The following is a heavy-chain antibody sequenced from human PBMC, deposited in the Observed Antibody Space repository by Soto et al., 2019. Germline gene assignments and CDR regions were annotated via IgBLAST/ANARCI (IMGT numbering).Heavy chain of an antibody. J-gene: IGHJ4*02. D-gene: IGHD1-26*01. CDR1: GGYFSGYY. Sequence: PSETLSLTCAVYGGYFSGYYWSWIRQPPGKGLEWIGEINHSGSTNYNPSLKSRVTISVDTSKNQFSLKLSSVTAADTAVYYCARWSGSYYVVDYWGQGTLVTV. CDR2: INHSGST. V-gene: IGHV4-34*01. CDR3: ARWSGSYYVVDY.